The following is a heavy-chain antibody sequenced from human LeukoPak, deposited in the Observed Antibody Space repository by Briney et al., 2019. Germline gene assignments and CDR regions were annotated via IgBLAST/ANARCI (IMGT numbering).Heavy chain of an antibody. Sequence: PGGSLRLSCAASGFTFSNYAMNWVRQAPGKGLECVSAISSSGGSTYYANSVKGRFTISRDNAKTSLYLRMGSLRAEDMAVYYCARPTPRYSSGWYLWYWGQGTLVTASS. CDR2: ISSSGGST. V-gene: IGHV3-64*01. J-gene: IGHJ4*02. D-gene: IGHD6-19*01. CDR1: GFTFSNYA. CDR3: ARPTPRYSSGWYLWY.